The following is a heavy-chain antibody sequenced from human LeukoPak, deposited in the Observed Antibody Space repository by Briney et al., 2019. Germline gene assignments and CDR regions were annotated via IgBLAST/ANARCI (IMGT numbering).Heavy chain of an antibody. CDR2: ISYDGSNK. D-gene: IGHD3-10*01. J-gene: IGHJ4*02. CDR1: GFTFSSYG. CDR3: AKGAPYGSGSYPDY. V-gene: IGHV3-30*18. Sequence: PGGSLRLSCAASGFTFSSYGMHWVRQAPGKGLEWVAVISYDGSNKYYADSVKGRFTISRDNSKNTPYLQMNSLRAEDTAVYYCAKGAPYGSGSYPDYWGQGTLVTVS.